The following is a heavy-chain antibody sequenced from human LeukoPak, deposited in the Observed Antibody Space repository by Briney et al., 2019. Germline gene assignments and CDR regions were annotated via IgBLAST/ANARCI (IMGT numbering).Heavy chain of an antibody. CDR3: AKDGYDSGAYHTSHY. J-gene: IGHJ4*02. D-gene: IGHD3-22*01. V-gene: IGHV3-23*01. CDR1: GLTFRTYA. Sequence: SGGSLRLSCAASGLTFRTYAMSWVRQAPGKGLEWVSSISDSGGYTFYADSVKGRFTISRDNSKNTVYLQMNSLRAEDTAVYYCAKDGYDSGAYHTSHYWGQGTLVTISS. CDR2: ISDSGGYT.